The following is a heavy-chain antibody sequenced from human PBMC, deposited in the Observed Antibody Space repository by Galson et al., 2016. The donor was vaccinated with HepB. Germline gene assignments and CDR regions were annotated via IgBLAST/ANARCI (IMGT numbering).Heavy chain of an antibody. Sequence: SLRLSCAASGLTFTNAWMTWVRQAPGKGLEWVGRIKGEADGGTTDYAAPVKGRFYISRDDSTQPLFLHMNSLRVEDGAVYYCATVKLTTWYSFDSWGQGTLVTVSS. D-gene: IGHD2-2*01. J-gene: IGHJ4*02. CDR2: IKGEADGGTT. CDR1: GLTFTNAW. V-gene: IGHV3-15*01. CDR3: ATVKLTTWYSFDS.